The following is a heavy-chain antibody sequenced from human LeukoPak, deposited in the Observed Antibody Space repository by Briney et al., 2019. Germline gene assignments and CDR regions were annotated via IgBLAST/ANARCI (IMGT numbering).Heavy chain of an antibody. CDR2: IIPIFDTT. D-gene: IGHD2-15*01. V-gene: IGHV1-69*01. Sequence: SVKVSFKASGGTFSSYGISWVRQAPGQGLEWMGGIIPIFDTTNYARKFQGRVTITADESTSTAYMELSSLRSEDTAVYYCARDKVGCSGGTCYSGLFDYWGQGTLVTVSS. CDR1: GGTFSSYG. J-gene: IGHJ4*02. CDR3: ARDKVGCSGGTCYSGLFDY.